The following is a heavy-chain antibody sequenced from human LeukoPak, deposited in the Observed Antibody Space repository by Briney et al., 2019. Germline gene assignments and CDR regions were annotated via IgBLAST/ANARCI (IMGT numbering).Heavy chain of an antibody. V-gene: IGHV1-18*01. D-gene: IGHD4-17*01. CDR2: ISAYNGNT. J-gene: IGHJ6*02. Sequence: GASVKVSCKASGYTFTSYGISWVRQAPGQGLEWMGWISAYNGNTNYAQKLQGRVTMTTDTSTSTAYMELRSLRSDDTAVYYCARGPVGGDYGDYYYYGMDVWGQGTTVTVSS. CDR1: GYTFTSYG. CDR3: ARGPVGGDYGDYYYYGMDV.